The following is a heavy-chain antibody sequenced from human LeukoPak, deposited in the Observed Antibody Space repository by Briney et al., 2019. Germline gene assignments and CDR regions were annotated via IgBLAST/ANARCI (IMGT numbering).Heavy chain of an antibody. D-gene: IGHD6-19*01. CDR2: IYYSGST. J-gene: IGHJ4*02. V-gene: IGHV4-59*01. CDR1: GGSISSYY. CDR3: ARAMIAVAGTLRYFDY. Sequence: SETLSLTCTVSGGSISSYYWSWIRQPPGKGLEWVPYIYYSGSTNYSPSLKSRVTISVDTSKNQFSLKLSSVTAADTAVYYCARAMIAVAGTLRYFDYWGQGTLVTVSS.